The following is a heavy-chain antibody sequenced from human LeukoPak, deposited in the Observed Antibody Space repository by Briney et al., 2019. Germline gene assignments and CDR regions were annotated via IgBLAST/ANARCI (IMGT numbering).Heavy chain of an antibody. V-gene: IGHV3-7*01. CDR2: IKQDGSEK. J-gene: IGHJ6*03. Sequence: GSLRLSCAASGFTFSSYWMSWVRQAPGKGLEWVANIKQDGSEKYYVDSVKGRFTISRDNAKNSLYLQMNSLRAEDTAVYYCARCPSIAQYYCYYYYVDVWGKGTTVTVSS. CDR1: GFTFSSYW. CDR3: ARCPSIAQYYCYYYYVDV. D-gene: IGHD6-6*01.